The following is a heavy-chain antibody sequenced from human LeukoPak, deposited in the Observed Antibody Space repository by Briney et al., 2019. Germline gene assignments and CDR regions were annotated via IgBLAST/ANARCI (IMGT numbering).Heavy chain of an antibody. V-gene: IGHV4-39*07. Sequence: SETLSLTCTVSGGSISSSSYYWGWIRQPPGKGLEWIGSIYYSGSSYYNPSLESRVTISIAPSKSQFSLNLRFVTAADTAVYYCARFGSRIGSGASFGFESWGQGTLVLASS. D-gene: IGHD2-15*01. CDR1: GGSISSSSYY. J-gene: IGHJ4*02. CDR2: IYYSGSS. CDR3: ARFGSRIGSGASFGFES.